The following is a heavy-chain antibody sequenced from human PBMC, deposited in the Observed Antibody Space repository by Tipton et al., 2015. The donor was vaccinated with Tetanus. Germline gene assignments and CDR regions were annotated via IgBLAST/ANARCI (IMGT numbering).Heavy chain of an antibody. CDR2: ISPFTGDT. CDR3: ARDRAVPVQAYGTDV. J-gene: IGHJ6*02. V-gene: IGHV1-18*01. D-gene: IGHD6-19*01. CDR1: GYTFTHYG. Sequence: QSGAEVKKPGASVKVSCKASGYTFTHYGISWVGQAPGQGLEWVGWISPFTGDTEYAQNLQDRLILTTDTSTATAYVEVRSLTSDDTAVYYCARDRAVPVQAYGTDVWGQGTSVTVSS.